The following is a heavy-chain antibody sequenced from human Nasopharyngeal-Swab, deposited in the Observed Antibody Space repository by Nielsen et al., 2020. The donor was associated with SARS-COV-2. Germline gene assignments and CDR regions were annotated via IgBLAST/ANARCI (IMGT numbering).Heavy chain of an antibody. CDR1: GFTFDDYA. V-gene: IGHV3-9*01. CDR3: AKEYSYGPYFDY. Sequence: SLKISCAASGFTFDDYAMHWVRQAPGKGLEWVSGISWNSGSIGYADSVKGRFTISRDNAKNSLYLQMNSLRAEDTVLHYCAKEYSYGPYFDYWGQGTLVTVSS. D-gene: IGHD5-18*01. J-gene: IGHJ4*02. CDR2: ISWNSGSI.